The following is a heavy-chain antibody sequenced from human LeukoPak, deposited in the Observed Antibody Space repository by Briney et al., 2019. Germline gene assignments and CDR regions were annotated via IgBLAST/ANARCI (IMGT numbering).Heavy chain of an antibody. Sequence: ASVKVSCKASGYTFTSYYMHWVRQAPGQGLEWMGIINPSGGSTSYAQKFQGRVTMTRDMSTSTVYMELSSLRSEDTAVYYCARDPSGIAVSGALNWFDPWGQGTLVTVSS. D-gene: IGHD6-19*01. J-gene: IGHJ5*02. V-gene: IGHV1-46*01. CDR2: INPSGGST. CDR3: ARDPSGIAVSGALNWFDP. CDR1: GYTFTSYY.